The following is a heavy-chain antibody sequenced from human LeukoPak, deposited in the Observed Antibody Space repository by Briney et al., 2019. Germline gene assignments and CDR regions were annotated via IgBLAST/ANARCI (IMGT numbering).Heavy chain of an antibody. J-gene: IGHJ6*02. Sequence: ASVKVSCKASGYTLTGYYIHWVRQAPGQGLEWMGWISAYNGNTNYAQKLQGRVTMTTDTSTSTAYMELRSLRSDDTAVYYCARDRSHVLRYFDWLGTDYYYYGMDVWGQGTTVTVSS. V-gene: IGHV1-18*04. CDR3: ARDRSHVLRYFDWLGTDYYYYGMDV. CDR2: ISAYNGNT. CDR1: GYTLTGYY. D-gene: IGHD3-9*01.